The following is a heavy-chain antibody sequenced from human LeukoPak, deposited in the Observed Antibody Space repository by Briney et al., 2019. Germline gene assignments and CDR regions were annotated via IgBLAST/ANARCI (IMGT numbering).Heavy chain of an antibody. CDR1: GGSISSSSYY. J-gene: IGHJ3*02. CDR3: SRGSKIAARPSAFDI. D-gene: IGHD6-6*01. V-gene: IGHV4-39*07. Sequence: PSETLSLTCTVSGGSISSSSYYWGWIRQPPGKGLEWIGEINHSGSTNYNPSLKSRVTISVDTSKNQFSLKLSSVTAADTAVYYCSRGSKIAARPSAFDIWGLGTMVTVSS. CDR2: INHSGST.